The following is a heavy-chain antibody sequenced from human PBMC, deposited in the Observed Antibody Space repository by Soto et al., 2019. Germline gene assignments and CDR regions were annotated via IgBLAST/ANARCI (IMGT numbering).Heavy chain of an antibody. CDR1: GGTFSSYA. V-gene: IGHV1-69*13. Sequence: SVKVSCKASGGTFSSYAISWVRQAPGQGLEWMGGIIPIFGTANYAQKFQGRVTITADESTSTAYMELSSLRSEDTAVYYCASRGLYYHSSPLYWGQGTLVTVSS. CDR2: IIPIFGTA. D-gene: IGHD3-22*01. J-gene: IGHJ4*02. CDR3: ASRGLYYHSSPLY.